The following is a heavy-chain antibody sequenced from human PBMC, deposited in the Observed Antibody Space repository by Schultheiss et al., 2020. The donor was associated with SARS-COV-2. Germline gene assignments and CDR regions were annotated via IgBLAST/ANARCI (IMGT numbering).Heavy chain of an antibody. CDR3: ARGQGRWLRFGFDY. V-gene: IGHV4-38-2*01. CDR1: GYSISSGYY. D-gene: IGHD5-12*01. J-gene: IGHJ4*02. Sequence: SETLSLTCAVSGYSISSGYYWGWIRQPPGKGLEWIGYIYYSGSTNYNPSLKSRVTISVDTSKNQFSLKLSSVTAADTAVYYCARGQGRWLRFGFDYWGQGTLVTVSS. CDR2: IYYSGST.